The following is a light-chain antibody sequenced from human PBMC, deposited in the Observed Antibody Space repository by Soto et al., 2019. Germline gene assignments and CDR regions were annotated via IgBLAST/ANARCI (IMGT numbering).Light chain of an antibody. J-gene: IGLJ3*02. CDR3: CSYAGSTTLV. V-gene: IGLV2-23*02. Sequence: QSVLTQPASVSGSPGQSITISCTGTSSDVGNYKLVSWYQQHPGKAPKLMIYEVTRRPSGVSNRLSGSKSGNTASLTISWLQGEDEADYYCCSYAGSTTLVFGGGTKLTVL. CDR1: SSDVGNYKL. CDR2: EVT.